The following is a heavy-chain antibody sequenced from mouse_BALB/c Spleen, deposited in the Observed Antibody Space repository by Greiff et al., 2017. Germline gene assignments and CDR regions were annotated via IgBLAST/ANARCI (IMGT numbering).Heavy chain of an antibody. CDR2: INPSNGRT. CDR1: GYTFTSYW. CDR3: ARRSMIDGYYSYFDY. D-gene: IGHD2-3*01. J-gene: IGHJ2*01. V-gene: IGHV1S81*02. Sequence: VQLQQPGAELVKPGASVKLSCKASGYTFTSYWMHWVKQRPGQGLEWIGEINPSNGRTNYNEKFKSKATLTVDKSSSTAYMQLSSLTSEDSAVYYCARRSMIDGYYSYFDYWGQGTTLTVSS.